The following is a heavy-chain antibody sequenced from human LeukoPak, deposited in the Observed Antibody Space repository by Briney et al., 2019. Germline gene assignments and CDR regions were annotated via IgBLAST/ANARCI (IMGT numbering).Heavy chain of an antibody. CDR3: AKPYYDFWSGQDHFDY. J-gene: IGHJ4*02. V-gene: IGHV3-30*02. CDR1: GFTFSSYG. Sequence: PGGSLRLSCAASGFTFSSYGMHWVRQAPGKGLEWVAFIRYDGSNKYYADSVKGRFTISRDNSKNTLYLQMNSLRAEDTAVYYCAKPYYDFWSGQDHFDYWGQGTLATVSS. D-gene: IGHD3-3*01. CDR2: IRYDGSNK.